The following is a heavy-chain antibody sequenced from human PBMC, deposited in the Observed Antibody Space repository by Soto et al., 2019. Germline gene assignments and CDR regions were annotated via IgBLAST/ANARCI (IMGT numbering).Heavy chain of an antibody. Sequence: VGSLRLSCAASGFTFSSYAMHWVSQAPGKGLEWVAVISYDGSNKYYADSVKGRFTISRDNSKNTLYLQMNSLRAEDTAVYYCARTMVRGVSYYYYGMDVWGQGTTVTVSS. J-gene: IGHJ6*02. CDR3: ARTMVRGVSYYYYGMDV. CDR1: GFTFSSYA. V-gene: IGHV3-30-3*01. D-gene: IGHD3-10*01. CDR2: ISYDGSNK.